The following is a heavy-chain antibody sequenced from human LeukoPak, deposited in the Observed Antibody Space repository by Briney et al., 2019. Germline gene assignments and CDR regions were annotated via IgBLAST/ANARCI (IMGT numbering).Heavy chain of an antibody. J-gene: IGHJ4*02. V-gene: IGHV4-34*01. Sequence: SETLSLTCAVYGGSFSGYYWSWIRQPPGKGLEWIGEINHSGSTNYNPSLKSRVTISVDTSKNQFSLKLNSVTAADTAVYYCAREGVAEGVTVFDYWGQGTLVTVSS. D-gene: IGHD2-21*01. CDR3: AREGVAEGVTVFDY. CDR1: GGSFSGYY. CDR2: INHSGST.